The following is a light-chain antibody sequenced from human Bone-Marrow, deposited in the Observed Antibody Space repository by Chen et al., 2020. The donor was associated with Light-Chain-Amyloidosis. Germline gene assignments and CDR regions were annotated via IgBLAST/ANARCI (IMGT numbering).Light chain of an antibody. Sequence: NFMLTQPHSVSASPGKSVIISCTRSSGSIATNYVQWYQQRPGSSPTTVIYEDDQRPSGVPDRFSGSIDRSSNSASLTISGLKTEDEADYYCQSYQGSSQGVFGGGTKLTVL. CDR3: QSYQGSSQGV. V-gene: IGLV6-57*01. CDR1: SGSIATNY. CDR2: EDD. J-gene: IGLJ3*02.